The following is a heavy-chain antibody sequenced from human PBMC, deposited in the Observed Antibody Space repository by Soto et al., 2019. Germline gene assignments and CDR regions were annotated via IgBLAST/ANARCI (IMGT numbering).Heavy chain of an antibody. D-gene: IGHD3-10*01. J-gene: IGHJ5*02. Sequence: PSETLSLTCTVSGGSISSYYWSWIRQPPGKGLEWIGYIYYSGSTNYNPSLKSRVTISVDTSKNQFSLKLSSVTAADTAVYYCARGITMVRGVLNCFDPWGQGTLVTVSS. CDR3: ARGITMVRGVLNCFDP. V-gene: IGHV4-59*01. CDR2: IYYSGST. CDR1: GGSISSYY.